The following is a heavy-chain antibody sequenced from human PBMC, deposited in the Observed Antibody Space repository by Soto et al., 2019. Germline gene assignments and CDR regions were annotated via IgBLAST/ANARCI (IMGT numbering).Heavy chain of an antibody. D-gene: IGHD3-10*01. Sequence: SETLSLTCTVSGGSTSSSSYYWGWIRQPPGKGLEWIGSIYYSGNTYYNPSLKSRVTISVDTAKNQFSLKLSSVTAADTAVYYCARQYYFGSGSYYKRPFDFWGQGTLVTVSS. CDR2: IYYSGNT. CDR3: ARQYYFGSGSYYKRPFDF. V-gene: IGHV4-39*01. CDR1: GGSTSSSSYY. J-gene: IGHJ4*02.